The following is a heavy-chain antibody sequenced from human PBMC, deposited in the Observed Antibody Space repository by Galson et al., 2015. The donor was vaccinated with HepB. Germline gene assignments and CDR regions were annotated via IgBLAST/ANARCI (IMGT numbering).Heavy chain of an antibody. J-gene: IGHJ6*02. Sequence: SLRLSCAASRYTFSNFWMGWVRQTPGKGLEWVGRIKSNTDGGTTDYAAPVKGRFTIARDDSKNTLYLQMNSLKTEDTAVYYCTTESPMDWTPPGYYGMDVWGQGTTVTVSS. V-gene: IGHV3-15*01. CDR1: RYTFSNFW. CDR3: TTESPMDWTPPGYYGMDV. D-gene: IGHD3/OR15-3a*01. CDR2: IKSNTDGGTT.